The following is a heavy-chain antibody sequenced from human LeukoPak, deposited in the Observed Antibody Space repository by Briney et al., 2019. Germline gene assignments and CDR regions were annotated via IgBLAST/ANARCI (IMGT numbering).Heavy chain of an antibody. J-gene: IGHJ4*02. CDR1: GFTISSYS. Sequence: GGSLRLSCAASGFTISSYSMNWVRQAPGKGLEWVSSISSSSSYIYYADSVKGRFTISRDNAKNSLYLQMNSLRAEDTAVYYCARGDSSGWFYFDYWGQGTLVTVSS. D-gene: IGHD6-19*01. V-gene: IGHV3-21*01. CDR3: ARGDSSGWFYFDY. CDR2: ISSSSSYI.